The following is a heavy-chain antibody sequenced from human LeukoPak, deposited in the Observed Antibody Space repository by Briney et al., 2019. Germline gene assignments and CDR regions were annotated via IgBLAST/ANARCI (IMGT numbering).Heavy chain of an antibody. CDR1: GFTSTNYA. CDR2: LIGSSGST. J-gene: IGHJ4*02. CDR3: AKGAYDYIEIGYFDS. Sequence: GGSLRLSCAASGFTSTNYAMNWVRQAPGKGLEWVSVLIGSSGSTDYAASVKGRVTISRDKSKNTLFLQMNSLRAEDTAIYYCAKGAYDYIEIGYFDSWGQGTLVTVSS. V-gene: IGHV3-23*01. D-gene: IGHD5-12*01.